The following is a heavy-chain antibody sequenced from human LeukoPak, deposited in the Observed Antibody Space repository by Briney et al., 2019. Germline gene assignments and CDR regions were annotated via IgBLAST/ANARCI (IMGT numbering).Heavy chain of an antibody. V-gene: IGHV4-59*01. J-gene: IGHJ2*01. CDR2: IYYSGST. CDR3: ARGPRDYDILTGYYNNWYFDL. Sequence: ASETLSLTCTVSGGSISSYYWSWIRQPPGKGLEWIGYIYYSGSTNYNPSLKSRVTISVDTSKNQFPLKLSSVTAADTAVYYCARGPRDYDILTGYYNNWYFDLWGRGTLVTVSS. CDR1: GGSISSYY. D-gene: IGHD3-9*01.